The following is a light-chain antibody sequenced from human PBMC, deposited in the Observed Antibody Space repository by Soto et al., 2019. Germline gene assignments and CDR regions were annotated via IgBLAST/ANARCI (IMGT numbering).Light chain of an antibody. CDR2: AAS. Sequence: DIQMTQSPSSLSASVGDRVTITCRASQSISSYLNWYQQKPGKAPKLLLYAASSLQSGVPSRFSGSGSGTDFTLTISSLQPEDFATYYCHQCYSTPTFGQGTKVEIK. V-gene: IGKV1-39*01. CDR1: QSISSY. J-gene: IGKJ1*01. CDR3: HQCYSTPT.